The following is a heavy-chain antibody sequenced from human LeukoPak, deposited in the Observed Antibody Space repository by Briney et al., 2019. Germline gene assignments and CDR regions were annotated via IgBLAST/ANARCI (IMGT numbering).Heavy chain of an antibody. CDR3: ARVGGITIFRHYYYMDV. V-gene: IGHV4-34*01. Sequence: PSETLSLTCAVYGGSFSGYYWSWIRQPPGKGLEWIGEINHSGSTNYNPSLKSRVTTSVDTSKNQFSLKLSSVTAADTAVYYCARVGGITIFRHYYYMDVWGKGTTVTVSS. D-gene: IGHD3-9*01. CDR1: GGSFSGYY. CDR2: INHSGST. J-gene: IGHJ6*03.